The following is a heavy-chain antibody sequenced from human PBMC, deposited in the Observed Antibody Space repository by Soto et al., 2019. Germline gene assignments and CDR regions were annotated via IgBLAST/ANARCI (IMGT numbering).Heavy chain of an antibody. J-gene: IGHJ6*02. CDR2: IDPSDSYT. CDR3: ARPRGPDSGYSYGDYYYGMDV. Sequence: LGESLKISCKGSGYSFTSYWISWVRQMPGKGLEWMGRIDPSDSYTNYSPSFQGHVTISADKSISTAYLQWSSLKASDTAMYYCARPRGPDSGYSYGDYYYGMDVWGQGTTVTVSS. CDR1: GYSFTSYW. D-gene: IGHD5-18*01. V-gene: IGHV5-10-1*01.